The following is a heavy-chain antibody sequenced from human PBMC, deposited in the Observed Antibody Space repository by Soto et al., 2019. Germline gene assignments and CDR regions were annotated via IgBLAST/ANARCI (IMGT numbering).Heavy chain of an antibody. V-gene: IGHV3-23*01. CDR2: IGGSGANK. CDR3: ARTITGYFWAGAY. J-gene: IGHJ4*02. D-gene: IGHD1-1*01. CDR1: GFTFNMYA. Sequence: GGSLRLSCAASGFTFNMYAMSWVRQAPGKGLEWVSGIGGSGANKYYADFVKGRFTISRDNSKNTLYLQMDSLRAEDTAIYYCARTITGYFWAGAYWGQGTLVTVSS.